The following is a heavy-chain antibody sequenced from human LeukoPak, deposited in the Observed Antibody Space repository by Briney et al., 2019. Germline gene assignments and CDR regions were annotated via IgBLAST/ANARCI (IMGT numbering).Heavy chain of an antibody. CDR2: IYYSGST. J-gene: IGHJ6*02. CDR3: ARDARGYSGYDYYYYGMDV. CDR1: GGSISSYY. V-gene: IGHV4-59*01. Sequence: SETLSLTCTVSGGSISSYYWNWIRQPPGKGLEWIGYIYYSGSTNYNPSLKSRVTISVDTSKNQFSLKLSSVTAADTAVYYRARDARGYSGYDYYYYGMDVWGQGTTVTVSS. D-gene: IGHD5-12*01.